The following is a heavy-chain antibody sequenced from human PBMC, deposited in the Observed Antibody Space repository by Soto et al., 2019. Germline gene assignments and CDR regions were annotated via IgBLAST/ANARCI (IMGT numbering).Heavy chain of an antibody. CDR1: GFTFSTYG. CDR2: IWYDGSKK. D-gene: IGHD6-13*01. Sequence: GGSLRLSCAASGFTFSTYGMHWVRQAPGKGLEWMAVIWYDGSKKYYADSVKGRFTISRDNSKTTLYLQMNSLTAEDTAVYFCARDQGAAADYFDHWGQGTLVTVSS. CDR3: ARDQGAAADYFDH. V-gene: IGHV3-33*01. J-gene: IGHJ4*02.